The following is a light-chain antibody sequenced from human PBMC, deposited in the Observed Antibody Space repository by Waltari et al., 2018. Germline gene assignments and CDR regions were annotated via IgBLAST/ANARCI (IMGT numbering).Light chain of an antibody. J-gene: IGKJ5*01. CDR3: QQSYSTLIT. CDR1: QSVTTS. CDR2: NVA. V-gene: IGKV1-39*01. Sequence: IQMTQSPSSLSASVGGRVTITCRASQSVTTSLNWYQHKPGQAPRVLIYNVASLQSGVSSRFIGSGSGTDFTLIISSLQPEDFATYYCQQSYSTLITFGQGTRLEIK.